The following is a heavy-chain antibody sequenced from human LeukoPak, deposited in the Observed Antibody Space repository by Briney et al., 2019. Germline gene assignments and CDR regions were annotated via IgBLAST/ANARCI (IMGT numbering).Heavy chain of an antibody. CDR3: ARTYYDILTGYNPYFDY. CDR2: INANGGST. J-gene: IGHJ4*02. CDR1: GFTFSTYA. Sequence: GGTLRLSCAASGFTFSTYAMNWVRLAPGKGLEWVSAINANGGSTYYADSVKGRFTISRDNAKNSLYLQMISLRAEDTAVYYCARTYYDILTGYNPYFDYWGQGTLVTVSS. V-gene: IGHV3-23*01. D-gene: IGHD3-9*01.